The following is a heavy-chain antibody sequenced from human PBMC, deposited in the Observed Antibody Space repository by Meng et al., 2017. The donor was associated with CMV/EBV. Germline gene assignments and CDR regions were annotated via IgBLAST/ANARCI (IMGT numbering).Heavy chain of an antibody. CDR1: GFTFSSYG. CDR3: AKGRYYGSGSPSTPFDY. Sequence: QGALVESGGGGVQPGGSLRLSCAASGFTFSSYGMHWVRQAPGKGLEWVAFIRYDGSNKYYADSVKGRFTISRDNSKNTLYLQMNSLRAEDTAVYYCAKGRYYGSGSPSTPFDYWGQGTLVTVSS. V-gene: IGHV3-30*02. CDR2: IRYDGSNK. D-gene: IGHD3-10*01. J-gene: IGHJ4*02.